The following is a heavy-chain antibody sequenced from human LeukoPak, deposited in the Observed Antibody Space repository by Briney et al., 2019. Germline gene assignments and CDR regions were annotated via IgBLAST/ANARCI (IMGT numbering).Heavy chain of an antibody. Sequence: PSETLSLTCTVSGGSINSRSYSWTWIRQPPGKDLEWIGSINYRGNTYFNPSLKSRVSMSVDTSTNQFSLKLNSLTAADTAVYYCAANGYYSIDVWGKGTTVTVSS. D-gene: IGHD2-8*01. CDR2: INYRGNT. J-gene: IGHJ6*03. CDR1: GGSINSRSYS. CDR3: AANGYYSIDV. V-gene: IGHV4-39*07.